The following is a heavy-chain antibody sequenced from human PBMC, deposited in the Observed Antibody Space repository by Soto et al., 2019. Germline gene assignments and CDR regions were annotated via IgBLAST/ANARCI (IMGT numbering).Heavy chain of an antibody. J-gene: IGHJ5*02. Sequence: PSETLSLTCSVSGGSITSHYCSWFRQPPGKGLEWIGYIYHSGSTYYNPSLKSRVTISVDTSKNQFSLKLNSVTAADTAVYYCARESAGSGKNNWFDPWGQGTLVTVSS. CDR1: GGSITSHY. D-gene: IGHD3-10*01. CDR2: IYHSGST. CDR3: ARESAGSGKNNWFDP. V-gene: IGHV4-59*11.